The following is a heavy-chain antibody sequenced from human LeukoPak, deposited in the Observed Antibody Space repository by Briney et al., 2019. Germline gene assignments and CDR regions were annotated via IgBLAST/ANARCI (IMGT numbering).Heavy chain of an antibody. D-gene: IGHD7-27*01. Sequence: RASVKVSCKASGGTFSSYAISWVRQAPGQGLEWMGGIIPIFGTANYAQKFQGRVTITADESASTAYMELSSLRSEDTAVYYCARGLGMKGTDFHWGQGTLVTVSS. CDR1: GGTFSSYA. CDR2: IIPIFGTA. J-gene: IGHJ4*02. V-gene: IGHV1-69*13. CDR3: ARGLGMKGTDFH.